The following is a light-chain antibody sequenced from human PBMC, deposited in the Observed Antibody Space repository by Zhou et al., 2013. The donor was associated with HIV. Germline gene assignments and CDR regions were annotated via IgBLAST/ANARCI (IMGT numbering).Light chain of an antibody. CDR3: QQRMT. CDR1: QSVSSY. Sequence: EVVMTQSPATLSASPGERATLSCRASQSVSSYLSWYQQKPGQAPRLLIYGTSNRATGIPPRFSGSGSGTDFTLTINSLEPEDFAVYYCQQRMTFGQGTRLEIK. J-gene: IGKJ5*01. CDR2: GTS. V-gene: IGKV3-11*01.